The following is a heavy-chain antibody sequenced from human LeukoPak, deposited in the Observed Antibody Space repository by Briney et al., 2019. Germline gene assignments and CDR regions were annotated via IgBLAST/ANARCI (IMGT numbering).Heavy chain of an antibody. J-gene: IGHJ5*02. D-gene: IGHD3-3*01. V-gene: IGHV1-18*01. CDR2: ISAYNGNT. CDR1: GYTFTSYG. Sequence: GASVKVSCKASGYTFTSYGISWVRQAPGQGLEWMGWISAYNGNTNYAQKLQGRVTMTTDTSTSTAYMELRSLRSDDTAVYYCARYLGYYDFWCGYFNWFDPWGQGTLVTVSS. CDR3: ARYLGYYDFWCGYFNWFDP.